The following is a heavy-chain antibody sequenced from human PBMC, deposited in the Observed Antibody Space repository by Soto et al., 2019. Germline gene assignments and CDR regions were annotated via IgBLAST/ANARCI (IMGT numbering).Heavy chain of an antibody. Sequence: QVQLVQSGAEVKKPGASVKVSCKASGYTFTSYGISWVRQAPGQGLEWMGWISAYNGNTNYAQKLQGRVTMTTDTSTSKAYMELRSLRSDDTAVYYCARWGQYYDFWSGYYTMDYWGQGTLVTVSS. D-gene: IGHD3-3*01. CDR2: ISAYNGNT. V-gene: IGHV1-18*01. CDR3: ARWGQYYDFWSGYYTMDY. CDR1: GYTFTSYG. J-gene: IGHJ4*02.